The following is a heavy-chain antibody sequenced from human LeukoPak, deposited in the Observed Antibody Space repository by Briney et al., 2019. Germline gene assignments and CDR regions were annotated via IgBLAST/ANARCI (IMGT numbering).Heavy chain of an antibody. CDR2: ISSSAATI. J-gene: IGHJ4*02. CDR3: ARVGSRRDGYNKDPHFDY. Sequence: PGGSLRLSCAASGFTFSDYYMSWIRQAPGKGLEWVSYISSSAATIYYADSVKGRFTISRDNAKNSLYLQMNSLRAEDTAVYYCARVGSRRDGYNKDPHFDYWGQGTLVTVSS. V-gene: IGHV3-11*04. CDR1: GFTFSDYY. D-gene: IGHD5-24*01.